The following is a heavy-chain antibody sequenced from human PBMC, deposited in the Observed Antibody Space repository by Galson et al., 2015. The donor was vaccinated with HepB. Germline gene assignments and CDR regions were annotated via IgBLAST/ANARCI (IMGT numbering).Heavy chain of an antibody. CDR2: ISGSGGST. CDR3: ARSPRYCSSTSCYYFDY. CDR1: GFTFSSYA. Sequence: SLRLSCAASGFTFSSYAMSWVRQAPGKGLEWVSAISGSGGSTYYADSVKGRFTISRDNSKNTLYLQMNSLRAEDTAVYYCARSPRYCSSTSCYYFDYWGQGTLVTVSS. J-gene: IGHJ4*02. D-gene: IGHD2-2*01. V-gene: IGHV3-23*01.